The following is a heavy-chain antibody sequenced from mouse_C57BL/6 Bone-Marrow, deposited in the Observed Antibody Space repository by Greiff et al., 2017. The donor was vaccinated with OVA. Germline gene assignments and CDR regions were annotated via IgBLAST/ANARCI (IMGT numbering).Heavy chain of an antibody. CDR1: GFTFSDYY. V-gene: IGHV5-16*01. Sequence: EVKLVESEGGLVQPGSSMKLSCTASGFTFSDYYMAWVRQVPEKGLEWVANINYDGSSTYYLDSLKSRFIISRDNEKNILYLQMSSLKSEDTATYYCARSDYDKGYYFDYWGQGTTLTVSS. CDR2: INYDGSST. J-gene: IGHJ2*01. CDR3: ARSDYDKGYYFDY. D-gene: IGHD2-4*01.